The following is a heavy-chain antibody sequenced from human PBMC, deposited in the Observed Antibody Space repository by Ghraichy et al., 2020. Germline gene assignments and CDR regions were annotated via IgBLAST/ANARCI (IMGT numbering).Heavy chain of an antibody. J-gene: IGHJ6*03. Sequence: ETLSLTCAVYGGSFSGYYWSWIRQPPGKGLEWIGEINHSGSTNYNPSLKSRVTISVDTSKNQFSLKLSSVTAADTAVYYCARGRNQEPDGDVAMDTAMVTRYYYMDVWGKGTTVTVSS. CDR2: INHSGST. V-gene: IGHV4-34*01. CDR1: GGSFSGYY. D-gene: IGHD5-18*01. CDR3: ARGRNQEPDGDVAMDTAMVTRYYYMDV.